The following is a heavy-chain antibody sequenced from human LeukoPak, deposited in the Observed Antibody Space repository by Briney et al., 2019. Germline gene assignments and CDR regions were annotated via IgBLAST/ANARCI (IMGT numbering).Heavy chain of an antibody. J-gene: IGHJ4*02. Sequence: PGGSLRLSCAASGFTFSSYAMSWDRQAPGKGLEWVSAISGSGGSTYYADSVKGRFTISRDNSKNTLYLQMNSLRAEDTAVYYCAKDLRLVRSFDYWGQGTLVTVSS. CDR1: GFTFSSYA. D-gene: IGHD6-19*01. V-gene: IGHV3-23*01. CDR3: AKDLRLVRSFDY. CDR2: ISGSGGST.